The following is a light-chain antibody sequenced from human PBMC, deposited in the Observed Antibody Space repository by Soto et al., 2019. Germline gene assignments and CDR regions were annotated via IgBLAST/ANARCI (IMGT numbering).Light chain of an antibody. J-gene: IGKJ1*01. V-gene: IGKV3-15*01. CDR2: GAS. Sequence: EIVMTQSPATLSVSPGERVTLSCRASQTVSNNLAWYQQKAGQAPRLLIYGASTRATGIPARFSGSGSGTEFTLSISSLQSEDSAVYYCHQYNVWLHGWTFGQGTKVEIK. CDR3: HQYNVWLHGWT. CDR1: QTVSNN.